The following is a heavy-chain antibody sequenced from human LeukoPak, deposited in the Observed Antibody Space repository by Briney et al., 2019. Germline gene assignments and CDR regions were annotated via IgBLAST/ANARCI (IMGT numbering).Heavy chain of an antibody. CDR2: IRSKANSYAT. V-gene: IGHV3-73*01. CDR1: GFTFSGSA. Sequence: GGSLRLSCAASGFTFSGSAMHWVRQASGKGLEWVGRIRSKANSYATAYAASVKGRFTISRDDSKNTAYLQMNSLKTEDTAVYYCTAADDAFDIWGQGTMVTVSS. J-gene: IGHJ3*02. CDR3: TAADDAFDI. D-gene: IGHD2-15*01.